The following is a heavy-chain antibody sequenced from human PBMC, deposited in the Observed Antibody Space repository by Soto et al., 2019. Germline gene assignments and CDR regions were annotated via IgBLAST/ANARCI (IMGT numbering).Heavy chain of an antibody. D-gene: IGHD2-15*01. CDR2: IIPISGTT. V-gene: IGHV1-69*13. CDR3: ARGYCSGGNCYSGMDV. CDR1: GGTFSTHA. Sequence: SVKVSCKASGGTFSTHAIIWVRQAPGHGLEWMGGIIPISGTTYYTQKFQGRVTITADEPTSTAFMELSSLKSEDTAVLYCARGYCSGGNCYSGMDVWGQGTMVTV. J-gene: IGHJ6*02.